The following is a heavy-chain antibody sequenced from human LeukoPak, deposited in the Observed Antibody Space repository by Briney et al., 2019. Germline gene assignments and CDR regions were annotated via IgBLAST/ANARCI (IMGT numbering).Heavy chain of an antibody. CDR3: ARGRGSSSWSTEAFDI. V-gene: IGHV3-21*01. D-gene: IGHD6-13*01. CDR2: ISSSSSYI. J-gene: IGHJ3*02. Sequence: NSGGSLRLSCVASGFTFSSYSMNWVRQAPGKGLEWVSSISSSSSYIYYADSVKGRFIISRDNAKNSLYLQMNSLRAEDTAVYYCARGRGSSSWSTEAFDIWGQGTMVTVSS. CDR1: GFTFSSYS.